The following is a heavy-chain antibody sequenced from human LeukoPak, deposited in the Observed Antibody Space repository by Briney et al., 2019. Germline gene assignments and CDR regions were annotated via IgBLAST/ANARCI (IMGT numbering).Heavy chain of an antibody. Sequence: GGSLRLSCAASGFTFSSYERDWVRQAPGKGLEWVSYISSSGSNIYYADSVKGRFTIYRDNAKNSLYLQMSSLRAADTAVYYCAELGITMIGGVWGKGTTVTISS. CDR3: AELGITMIGGV. CDR1: GFTFSSYE. V-gene: IGHV3-48*03. CDR2: ISSSGSNI. D-gene: IGHD3-10*02. J-gene: IGHJ6*04.